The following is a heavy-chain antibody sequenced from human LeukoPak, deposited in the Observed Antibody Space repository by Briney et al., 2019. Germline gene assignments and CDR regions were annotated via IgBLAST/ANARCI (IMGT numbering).Heavy chain of an antibody. CDR2: INHSGST. D-gene: IGHD6-13*01. V-gene: IGHV4-39*07. CDR1: GGSISSGSYY. J-gene: IGHJ3*01. CDR3: ASGLXPKRRSSWYTGLLHDXFXX. Sequence: SETLSLTCTVSGGSISSGSYYWSWIRQPPGKGLEWIGEINHSGSTNYNPSLKSRFTISVDTSKNQFSLKLSSVTAADTAVYYCASGLXPKRRSSWYTGLLHDXFXXWGQXXMVT.